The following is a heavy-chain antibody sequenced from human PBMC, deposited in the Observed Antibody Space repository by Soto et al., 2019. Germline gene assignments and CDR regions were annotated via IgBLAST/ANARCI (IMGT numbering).Heavy chain of an antibody. CDR3: ARQGYGAFDI. Sequence: SETLSLTCAVYGGSFSGYYWSWIRQPPGKGLEWIGEINHSGSTNYNPSLKSRVTISVDTSKNQFSLKLSSVTAADTAMYYCARQGYGAFDIWGQGTMVTVSS. CDR2: INHSGST. V-gene: IGHV4-34*01. J-gene: IGHJ3*02. D-gene: IGHD1-1*01. CDR1: GGSFSGYY.